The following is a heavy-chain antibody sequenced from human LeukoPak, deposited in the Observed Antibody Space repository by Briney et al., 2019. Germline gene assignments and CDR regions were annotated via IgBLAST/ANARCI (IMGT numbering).Heavy chain of an antibody. Sequence: GESLKISCKGSGYSFTSYWIGWVRQMPGKGLEWMGIIYPGDSDTRYSPSFQGQVTISADKSISTAYLQWSSLKASDTAMYYCASLPPPYYYDSSGLYWGQGTLVTASS. CDR1: GYSFTSYW. CDR2: IYPGDSDT. V-gene: IGHV5-51*01. D-gene: IGHD3-22*01. CDR3: ASLPPPYYYDSSGLY. J-gene: IGHJ4*02.